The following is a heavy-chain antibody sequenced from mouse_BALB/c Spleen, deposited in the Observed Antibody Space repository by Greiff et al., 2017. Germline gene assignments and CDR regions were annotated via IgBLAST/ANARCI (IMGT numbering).Heavy chain of an antibody. CDR2: ISDGGSYT. J-gene: IGHJ3*01. CDR1: GFTFSDYY. CDR3: ARGHYRYDEGAWFAY. D-gene: IGHD2-14*01. Sequence: EVKLMESGGGLVKPGGSLKLSCAASGFTFSDYYMYWVRQTPEKRLEWVATISDGGSYTYYPDSVKGRFTISRDNAKNNLYLQMSSLKSEDTAMYYCARGHYRYDEGAWFAYWGQGTLVTVSA. V-gene: IGHV5-4*02.